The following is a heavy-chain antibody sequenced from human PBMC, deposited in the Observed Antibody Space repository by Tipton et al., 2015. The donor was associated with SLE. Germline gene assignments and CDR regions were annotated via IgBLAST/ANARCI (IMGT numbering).Heavy chain of an antibody. V-gene: IGHV1-18*01. CDR2: ISTYNGDT. J-gene: IGHJ4*02. Sequence: QSGAEVKKPGASVKVSCKASGYIFTNYVITWVRQAPGQGLEWMGWISTYNGDTNYAQNFQGRVTMTMDTSISTAYMELSGLTADDTAMYYCARAKWEPDYWGRGSLVTVSS. CDR3: ARAKWEPDY. D-gene: IGHD1-26*01. CDR1: GYIFTNYV.